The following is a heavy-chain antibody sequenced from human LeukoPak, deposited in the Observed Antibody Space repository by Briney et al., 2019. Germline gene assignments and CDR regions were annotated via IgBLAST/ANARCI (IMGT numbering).Heavy chain of an antibody. Sequence: PGGSLRLSCAASGFTFSSYSMNWVRQAPGKGPEWVSSISSSSYIYYADSVKGRFTISRDNAKNSLYLQMNSLRAEDTAVYYCARDTNSYGQWGQGTLVTVSS. J-gene: IGHJ4*02. V-gene: IGHV3-21*01. CDR2: ISSSSYI. D-gene: IGHD5-18*01. CDR3: ARDTNSYGQ. CDR1: GFTFSSYS.